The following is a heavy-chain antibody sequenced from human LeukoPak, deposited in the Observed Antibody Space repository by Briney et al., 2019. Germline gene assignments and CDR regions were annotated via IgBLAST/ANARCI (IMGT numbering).Heavy chain of an antibody. CDR3: ARGDYYDSSVADY. V-gene: IGHV4-34*01. J-gene: IGHJ4*02. D-gene: IGHD3-22*01. CDR2: INHSGST. CDR1: GGSFSGYY. Sequence: SETLSLTCAVYGGSFSGYYWSWIRQPPGKGLEWIGEINHSGSTNCNPSLKSRVTISVDTSKNQFSLKLSSVTAADTAVYYCARGDYYDSSVADYWGQGTLVTVSS.